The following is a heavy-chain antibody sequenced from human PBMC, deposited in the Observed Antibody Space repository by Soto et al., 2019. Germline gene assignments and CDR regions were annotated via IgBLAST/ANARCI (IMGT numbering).Heavy chain of an antibody. CDR1: GFNFATSA. V-gene: IGHV1-58*01. J-gene: IGHJ4*02. CDR2: IIVGTGNT. CDR3: ASVGSGV. Sequence: QKPLVQSGPEVKKPGTSVKVSCKASGFNFATSAVQWVRQARGQGLEWIGWIIVGTGNTNHAQKFRERFTVTRDVSTRTAYLEVRRRISDVTAVYYCASVGSGVWGQGTMVTVSA. D-gene: IGHD2-8*01.